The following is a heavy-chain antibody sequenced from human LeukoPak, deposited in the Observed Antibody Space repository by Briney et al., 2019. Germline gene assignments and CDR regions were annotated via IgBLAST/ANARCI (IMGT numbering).Heavy chain of an antibody. CDR1: GFTFSNHN. J-gene: IGHJ4*02. V-gene: IGHV3-21*01. Sequence: GGSLRLSCAASGFTFSNHNMNWVRQAPGKGLEWVSSISSSSYIYYADSVKGRFTISRDNAKNSLYLQMNSLRAEDTAVYYCARDLYGDYAFDYWGQGTLVTVSS. CDR2: ISSSSYI. CDR3: ARDLYGDYAFDY. D-gene: IGHD4-17*01.